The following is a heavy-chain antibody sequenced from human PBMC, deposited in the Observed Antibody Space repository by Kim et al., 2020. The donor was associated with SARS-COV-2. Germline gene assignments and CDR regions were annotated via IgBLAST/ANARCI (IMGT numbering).Heavy chain of an antibody. J-gene: IGHJ4*02. Sequence: GGSLRLSCAASGFTFSSYGMHWVRQAPGKGLEWVAVISYDGSNKYYADSVKGRFTISRDNSKNTLYLQMNSLRAEDTAVYYCAKTPPSIAVDIGYFDYWGQGTLVTVSS. V-gene: IGHV3-30*18. CDR1: GFTFSSYG. D-gene: IGHD6-19*01. CDR2: ISYDGSNK. CDR3: AKTPPSIAVDIGYFDY.